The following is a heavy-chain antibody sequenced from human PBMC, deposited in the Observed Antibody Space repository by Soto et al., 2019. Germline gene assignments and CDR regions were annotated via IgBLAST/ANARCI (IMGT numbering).Heavy chain of an antibody. CDR3: ARDSSQYQLLPDY. CDR1: GFTFSDYY. D-gene: IGHD2-2*01. J-gene: IGHJ4*02. Sequence: GGSLRLSCAASGFTFSDYYMSWIRQAPGKGLEWVSYISSSGSTIYYADSVKGRFTISRDNAKNSLSLQMNSLRAEDTAVYYCARDSSQYQLLPDYWGQGTLVTVSS. V-gene: IGHV3-11*01. CDR2: ISSSGSTI.